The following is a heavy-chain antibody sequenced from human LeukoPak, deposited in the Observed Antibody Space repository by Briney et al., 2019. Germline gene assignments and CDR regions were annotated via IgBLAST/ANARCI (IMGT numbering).Heavy chain of an antibody. J-gene: IGHJ4*02. V-gene: IGHV1-69*01. CDR1: GGTFSSYA. CDR3: ARLSSGWAYYFDY. CDR2: IIPIFGTA. Sequence: ASVKVSCKXSGGTFSSYAISWVRQAPGQGLEWMGGIIPIFGTANYAQKFQGGVTITADESTSTAYMELSSLRSEDTAVYYCARLSSGWAYYFDYWGQGTLATVSS. D-gene: IGHD6-19*01.